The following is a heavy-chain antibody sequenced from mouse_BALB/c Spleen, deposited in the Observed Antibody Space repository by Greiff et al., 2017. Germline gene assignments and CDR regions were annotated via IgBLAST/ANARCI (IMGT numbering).Heavy chain of an antibody. CDR3: ARVTTVVERGFAY. D-gene: IGHD1-1*01. CDR2: IWGGGST. J-gene: IGHJ3*01. Sequence: VMLVESGPGLVAPSQSLSITCTVSGFSLSRYSVHWVRQPPGKGLEWLGMIWGGGSTDYNSALKSRLSISKDNSKSQVFLKMNSLQTDDTAMYYCARVTTVVERGFAYWGQGTLVTVSA. CDR1: GFSLSRYS. V-gene: IGHV2-6-4*01.